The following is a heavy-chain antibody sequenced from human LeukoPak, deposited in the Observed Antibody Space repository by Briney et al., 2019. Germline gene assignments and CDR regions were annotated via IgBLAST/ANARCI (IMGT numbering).Heavy chain of an antibody. CDR2: IGTAGEI. V-gene: IGHV3-13*01. Sequence: GGSLRLSCAASGFTFRSYDMHWVRQATGKGLEWVSGIGTAGEIYYPGSVKGRFTISRENAKNSLYLQMNSLRAEDTAVYYCARDQVSEGWFDPWGQGTLVTVSS. CDR3: ARDQVSEGWFDP. J-gene: IGHJ5*02. CDR1: GFTFRSYD. D-gene: IGHD1-26*01.